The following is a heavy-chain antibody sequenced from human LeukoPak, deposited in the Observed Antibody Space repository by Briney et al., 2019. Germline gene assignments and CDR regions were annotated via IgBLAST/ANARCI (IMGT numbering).Heavy chain of an antibody. CDR3: AMLSRPQYDFWSGYTTAFDY. J-gene: IGHJ4*02. V-gene: IGHV4-30-2*01. Sequence: PSQTLSLTCTVSGGSISSGGYYWSWIRQPPGKGLEWIGYIYHSGSTYYNSSLQSRVTISVDRSKNQFSLKLSSVTAADTAVYYCAMLSRPQYDFWSGYTTAFDYWGQGTLVTVSS. CDR1: GGSISSGGYY. D-gene: IGHD3-3*01. CDR2: IYHSGST.